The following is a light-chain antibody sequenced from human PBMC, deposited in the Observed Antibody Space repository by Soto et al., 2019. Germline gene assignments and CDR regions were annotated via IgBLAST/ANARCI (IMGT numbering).Light chain of an antibody. Sequence: DIVMTQSPDSLAVSLGERATINCKSSQSVLYSSNNKNYLAWYQQKPGQPPKLLIYWASTRESGVPDPFSGSGSGTDLTLTISSLQAEDVAVYYCQQYYSTPPITFGGGTKVEIK. CDR3: QQYYSTPPIT. CDR1: QSVLYSSNNKNY. V-gene: IGKV4-1*01. CDR2: WAS. J-gene: IGKJ4*01.